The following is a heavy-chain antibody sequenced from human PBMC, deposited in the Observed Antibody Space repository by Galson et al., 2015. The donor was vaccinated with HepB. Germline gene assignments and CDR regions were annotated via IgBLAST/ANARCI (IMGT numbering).Heavy chain of an antibody. J-gene: IGHJ4*02. CDR3: ARLESTGGGYSGYDLDY. CDR1: GFTFSSYA. V-gene: IGHV3-30*04. D-gene: IGHD5-12*01. CDR2: ISYDGSNK. Sequence: SLRLSCAASGFTFSSYAMHWVRQAPGKGLEWVAVISYDGSNKYYADSVKGRFTISRDNSKNTLYLQMNSLKASDTAMYYCARLESTGGGYSGYDLDYWGQGTLVTVSS.